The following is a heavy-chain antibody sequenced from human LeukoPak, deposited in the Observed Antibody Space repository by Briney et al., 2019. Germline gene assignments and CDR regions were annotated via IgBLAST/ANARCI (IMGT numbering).Heavy chain of an antibody. CDR1: GFTVSSNY. CDR3: ARGGGWYVEIDY. D-gene: IGHD6-19*01. V-gene: IGHV3-66*01. CDR2: IYSGGST. Sequence: PGGSLTLSCAASGFTVSSNYMSWVRQAPGKGLEWVSFIYSGGSTYYADSVKGRFTIPRENSKNTLYLQMKSPGAADTAVYYCARGGGWYVEIDYWGQGTLVTVSS. J-gene: IGHJ4*02.